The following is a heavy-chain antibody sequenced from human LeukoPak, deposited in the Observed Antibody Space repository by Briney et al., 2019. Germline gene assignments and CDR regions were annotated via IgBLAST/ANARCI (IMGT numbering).Heavy chain of an antibody. CDR2: ISGSGGST. CDR3: AKETQIAAEELNWFDP. D-gene: IGHD6-13*01. V-gene: IGHV3-23*01. CDR1: GFTFSSHA. J-gene: IGHJ5*02. Sequence: GGSLRLSCAASGFTFSSHAMSWVRQAPGKGLEWVSAISGSGGSTYYADSVKGRFTISRDNSKNTLYLQMNSLRAEDTAVYYCAKETQIAAEELNWFDPWGQGTLVTVSS.